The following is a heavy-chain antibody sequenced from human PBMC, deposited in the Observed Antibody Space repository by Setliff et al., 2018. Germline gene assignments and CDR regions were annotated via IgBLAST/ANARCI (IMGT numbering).Heavy chain of an antibody. D-gene: IGHD6-6*01. CDR3: ARVFGSSSSPYNYYYYMDV. V-gene: IGHV1-18*01. CDR2: ISAYNDNT. J-gene: IGHJ6*03. Sequence: ASVKVSCKASGYSFTIYGISWVRQAPGQGLEWMGWISAYNDNTNYAQKFQGRLTVTTDECTNTAYMELSSLSSEDTAVYYWARVFGSSSSPYNYYYYMDVWGKGTTVTVSS. CDR1: GYSFTIYG.